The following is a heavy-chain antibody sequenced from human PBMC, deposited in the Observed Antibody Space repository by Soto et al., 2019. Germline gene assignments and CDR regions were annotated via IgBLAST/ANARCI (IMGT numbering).Heavy chain of an antibody. Sequence: GASVKVSCKASGGTFSSYAISWVRQAPGQGLEWMGGSIPIFGTANYAQKFQGRVTITADESTSTAYMELSSLRSEDTAVYYCAREGSSSSYPEPFDYWGQGTLVTVSS. CDR1: GGTFSSYA. J-gene: IGHJ4*02. D-gene: IGHD6-6*01. CDR3: AREGSSSSYPEPFDY. V-gene: IGHV1-69*13. CDR2: SIPIFGTA.